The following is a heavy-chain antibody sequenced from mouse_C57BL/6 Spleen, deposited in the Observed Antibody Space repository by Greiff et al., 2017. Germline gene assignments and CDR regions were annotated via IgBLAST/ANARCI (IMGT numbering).Heavy chain of an antibody. D-gene: IGHD2-5*01. CDR2: INPNNGGT. J-gene: IGHJ4*01. V-gene: IGHV1-26*01. CDR3: ARHYSNYVGYYAMDY. Sequence: LVEPGASVKISCKASGYTFTDYYMNWVKQSHGKSLEWIGDINPNNGGTSYNQKFKGKATLTVDKSSSTAYMELRSLTSEDSAVYYCARHYSNYVGYYAMDYWGQGTSVTVSS. CDR1: GYTFTDYY.